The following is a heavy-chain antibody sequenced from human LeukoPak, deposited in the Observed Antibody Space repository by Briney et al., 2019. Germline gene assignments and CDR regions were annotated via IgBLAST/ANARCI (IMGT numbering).Heavy chain of an antibody. CDR2: ISSSSSYI. V-gene: IGHV3-21*01. D-gene: IGHD2-2*01. J-gene: IGHJ4*02. CDR1: GFTFSSYS. CDR3: ARALGYCSSTSCYGPLGY. Sequence: GGSLRLSCAASGFTFSSYSMNWVRQAPGKGLEWVSSISSSSSYIYYADSVKGRFTISRDNAKNSLYLQMNSLRAQDTAVYYCARALGYCSSTSCYGPLGYWGQGTLVTVSS.